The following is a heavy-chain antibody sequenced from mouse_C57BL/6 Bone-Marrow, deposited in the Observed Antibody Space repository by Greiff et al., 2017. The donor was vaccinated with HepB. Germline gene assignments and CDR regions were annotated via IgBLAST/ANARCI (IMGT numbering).Heavy chain of an antibody. CDR1: GFTFSDYG. D-gene: IGHD1-3*01. CDR3: ARKLDEGYAMDY. CDR2: ISSGSSTI. J-gene: IGHJ4*01. Sequence: DVMLVESGGGLVKPGGSLKLSCAASGFTFSDYGMHWVRQAPEKGLEWVAYISSGSSTIYYADTVKGRFTISRDNAKNTLFLQMTSLRSEDTAMYYCARKLDEGYAMDYWGQGTSVTVSS. V-gene: IGHV5-17*01.